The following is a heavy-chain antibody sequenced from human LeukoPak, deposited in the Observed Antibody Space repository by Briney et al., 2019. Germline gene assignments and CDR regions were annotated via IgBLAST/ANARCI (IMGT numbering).Heavy chain of an antibody. J-gene: IGHJ4*02. CDR1: GGSISSGSYY. CDR2: FYTSGST. CDR3: ARDGCSGGTCSPYN. Sequence: SETLSLTCTVSGGSISSGSYYWRWIRQPAGKGLEWIGRFYTSGSTNYNPSLKSRVTISVDTSKNQFSLKLSSVTAADTAVYYCARDGCSGGTCSPYNWGQGTLVTVSS. V-gene: IGHV4-61*02. D-gene: IGHD2-15*01.